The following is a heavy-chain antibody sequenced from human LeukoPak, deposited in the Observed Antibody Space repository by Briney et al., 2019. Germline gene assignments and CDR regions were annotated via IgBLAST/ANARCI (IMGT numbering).Heavy chain of an antibody. CDR1: GFTFSKFP. J-gene: IGHJ6*03. V-gene: IGHV3-23*01. Sequence: PGGSLRLSCAASGFTFSKFPMTWVRQSPGKGPEWIAAISTTSNNTDYADSVKGRFTIARDNSRNALWMQMISVRGEDTSIYYCAKCGDSYASYYHMDVWGKGTTVTVSS. CDR3: AKCGDSYASYYHMDV. CDR2: ISTTSNNT. D-gene: IGHD2-21*02.